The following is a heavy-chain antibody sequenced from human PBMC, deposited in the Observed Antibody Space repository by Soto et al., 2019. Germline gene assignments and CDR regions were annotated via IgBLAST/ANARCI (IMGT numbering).Heavy chain of an antibody. Sequence: SETLSLTCTVSGGSISSYYWSWIRPPPGKGLEWIGYIYYSGRTNYNPSLKSRVTISVDTSKNQFSLKLSSVTAADTAVYYCARGYCSSTSCYIWDNWFDPWGQGTLVTVSS. V-gene: IGHV4-59*01. CDR3: ARGYCSSTSCYIWDNWFDP. J-gene: IGHJ5*02. D-gene: IGHD2-2*02. CDR2: IYYSGRT. CDR1: GGSISSYY.